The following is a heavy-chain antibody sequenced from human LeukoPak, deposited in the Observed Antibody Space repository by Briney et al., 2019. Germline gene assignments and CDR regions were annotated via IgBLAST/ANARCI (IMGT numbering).Heavy chain of an antibody. Sequence: GGSLRLSCAASGFTFSDYWMHCVRQAPGKVLVWVSRINSDGSSTAYADSVKGRFTISRDNARNTLYLQMNSLRAEDTAVYYCARAVYDSSAYQPLEHWGQGTLVTVSS. D-gene: IGHD3-22*01. CDR3: ARAVYDSSAYQPLEH. V-gene: IGHV3-74*01. J-gene: IGHJ1*01. CDR1: GFTFSDYW. CDR2: INSDGSST.